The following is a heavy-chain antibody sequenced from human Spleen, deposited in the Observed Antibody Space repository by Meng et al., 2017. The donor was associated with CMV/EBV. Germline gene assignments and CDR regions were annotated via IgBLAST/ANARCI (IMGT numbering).Heavy chain of an antibody. J-gene: IGHJ4*02. Sequence: QLLHSGAGVLSPVDTLTLTCAVYGWSFSGYYWSWIRQPPGKGLEWIGEINHSGSTNYNPSLKSRVTISVDTSKNQFSLKLSSVTAADTAVYYCARSTNGYNYGPLDYWGQGTLVTVSS. CDR1: GWSFSGYY. D-gene: IGHD5-24*01. CDR2: INHSGST. V-gene: IGHV4-34*01. CDR3: ARSTNGYNYGPLDY.